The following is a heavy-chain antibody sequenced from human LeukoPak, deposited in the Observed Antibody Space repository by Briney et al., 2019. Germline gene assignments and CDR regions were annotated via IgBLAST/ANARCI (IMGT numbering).Heavy chain of an antibody. CDR1: GFTFSSYS. Sequence: GGSLRLSCAASGFTFSSYSMNWVRQAPGKGLEWVSSISSCSSYISYADSVKGRFTISRDNAKNSLYLQMSGLRAEDTAVYYCARDQGYNWNDQRYDYWGEGTLVTVSS. CDR2: ISSCSSYI. D-gene: IGHD1-1*01. CDR3: ARDQGYNWNDQRYDY. V-gene: IGHV3-21*01. J-gene: IGHJ4*02.